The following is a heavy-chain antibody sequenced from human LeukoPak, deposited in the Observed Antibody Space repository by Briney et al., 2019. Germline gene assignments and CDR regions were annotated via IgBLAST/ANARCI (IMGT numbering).Heavy chain of an antibody. J-gene: IGHJ5*02. D-gene: IGHD2-2*03. Sequence: ASVKVSCKASGYSLTSYDINWVRQAPGQGLEWMGWMNPNSGNTDCAQKFQGRVTMTRDTSTTTAYLELSGLRSEDTAVYFCATVGFCRTTACGYSYNWFDPWGQGTLVTVSS. CDR1: GYSLTSYD. CDR3: ATVGFCRTTACGYSYNWFDP. CDR2: MNPNSGNT. V-gene: IGHV1-8*01.